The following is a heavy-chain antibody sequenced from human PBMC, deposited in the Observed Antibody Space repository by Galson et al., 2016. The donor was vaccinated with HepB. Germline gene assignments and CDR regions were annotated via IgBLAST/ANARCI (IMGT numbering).Heavy chain of an antibody. D-gene: IGHD6-19*01. CDR1: GYTFNTYA. V-gene: IGHV3-23*01. CDR3: AKSQFALPDSGWFNAFDL. Sequence: SLRLSCEASGYTFNTYAMTWVRQAPGKGLEWVSSISSSNGRTRYADSVRGRITISADNSKTTLYVQMNSLRVDDSAIYYCAKSQFALPDSGWFNAFDLWGQGTMVTVSS. J-gene: IGHJ3*01. CDR2: ISSSNGRT.